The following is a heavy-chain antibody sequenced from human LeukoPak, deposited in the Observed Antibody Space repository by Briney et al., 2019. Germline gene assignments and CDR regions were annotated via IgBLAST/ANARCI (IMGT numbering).Heavy chain of an antibody. D-gene: IGHD2-15*01. CDR1: GYTFTSYY. CDR3: ARFCSGGSCYHNWFDP. J-gene: IGHJ5*02. V-gene: IGHV1-46*01. Sequence: ASVKVSCKASGYTFTSYYMHWVRQAPGQGLEWMGIINPSGGSTSYAQKFQGRVTMTTDTSTSTAYMELRSLRSDDTAVYYCARFCSGGSCYHNWFDPWGQGTLVTVSS. CDR2: INPSGGST.